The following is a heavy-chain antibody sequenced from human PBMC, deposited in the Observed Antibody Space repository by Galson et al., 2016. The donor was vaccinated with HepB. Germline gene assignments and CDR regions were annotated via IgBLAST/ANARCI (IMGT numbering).Heavy chain of an antibody. V-gene: IGHV4-59*01. J-gene: IGHJ4*02. CDR3: ARVNDFWSGYYNFDY. CDR1: GGSISTYY. D-gene: IGHD3-3*01. CDR2: INDSGST. Sequence: SETLSLTCSVSGGSISTYYWSWIRQPPGKGLEWIGYINDSGSTKHSPSLKSRVTMSVDTSKNQFSLNLISVTAADTAVYYCARVNDFWSGYYNFDYWGQGTLVTVSS.